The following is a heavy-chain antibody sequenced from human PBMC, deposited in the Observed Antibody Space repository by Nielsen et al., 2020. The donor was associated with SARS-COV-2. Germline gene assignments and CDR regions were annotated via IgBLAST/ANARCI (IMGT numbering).Heavy chain of an antibody. CDR2: INPNSGGT. CDR1: GYTFTGYY. D-gene: IGHD6-25*01. CDR3: ATGLGSGYYNY. Sequence: ASVKVSCKASGYTFTGYYMHWVRQAPGQGLEWMGWINPNSGGTNNAQKFQGRVTMTIDTSTSTAYVELRSLRSDDTAVYYCATGLGSGYYNYWGQGSLVTVSS. J-gene: IGHJ4*02. V-gene: IGHV1-2*02.